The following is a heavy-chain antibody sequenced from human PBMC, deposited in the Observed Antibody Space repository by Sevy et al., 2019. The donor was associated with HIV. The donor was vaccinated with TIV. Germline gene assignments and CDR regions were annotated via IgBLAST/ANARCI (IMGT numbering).Heavy chain of an antibody. CDR1: GFTFSSYG. CDR3: VKDRTPYSSSSIAWFDP. Sequence: GGSLRLSCAASGFTFSSYGMHWVRQAPGKGLEWVAVISYDGSNKYYADSVKGRFTMSRDNSKNTLYLQMNSLRAEDTAVYYCVKDRTPYSSSSIAWFDPWGQGTLVTVSS. CDR2: ISYDGSNK. J-gene: IGHJ5*02. D-gene: IGHD6-6*01. V-gene: IGHV3-30*18.